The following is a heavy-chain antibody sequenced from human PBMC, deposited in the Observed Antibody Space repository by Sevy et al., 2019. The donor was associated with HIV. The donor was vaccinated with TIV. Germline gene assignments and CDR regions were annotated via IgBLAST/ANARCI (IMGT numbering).Heavy chain of an antibody. CDR2: MNQDGTER. D-gene: IGHD3-16*01. V-gene: IGHV3-7*01. CDR3: VREGLGGFSYSLDC. J-gene: IGHJ4*02. CDR1: GFTLSCCW. Sequence: GGSLRLSCAASGFTLSCCWMHWVRQAPGKGLEWVATMNQDGTERDYVDSVKGRFTISRDNTKTSLFLQMNSLSAEDTGVYYCVREGLGGFSYSLDCWGQGTLVTVSS.